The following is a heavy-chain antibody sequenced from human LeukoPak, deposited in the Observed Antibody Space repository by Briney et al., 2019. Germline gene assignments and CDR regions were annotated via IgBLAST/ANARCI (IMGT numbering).Heavy chain of an antibody. V-gene: IGHV4-30-2*01. Sequence: SETLSRTCAVSGGSISSGGYSWSWIRQPPGKGLEWIGYIYHSGSTYYNPSLKSRVTISVDRSKNQFSLKLSSVTAADTAVYYCARGIVVVPAAKVGHAFDIWGQGTMVTVSS. CDR1: GGSISSGGYS. CDR3: ARGIVVVPAAKVGHAFDI. J-gene: IGHJ3*02. D-gene: IGHD2-2*01. CDR2: IYHSGST.